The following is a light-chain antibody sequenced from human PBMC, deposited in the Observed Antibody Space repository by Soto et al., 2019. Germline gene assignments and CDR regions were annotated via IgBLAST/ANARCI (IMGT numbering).Light chain of an antibody. CDR3: MQGTQWPRT. Sequence: DVVMTQSPLSLPVTLGQPASISCRSSQSLVYSDGNTYLHWFQQRPGQSPRRLIYEVSNRDSGVPDRFSGSGSGTDFTLKISRVEAEDFGVYYCMQGTQWPRTFGQGTRLEIK. CDR1: QSLVYSDGNTY. V-gene: IGKV2-30*01. CDR2: EVS. J-gene: IGKJ5*01.